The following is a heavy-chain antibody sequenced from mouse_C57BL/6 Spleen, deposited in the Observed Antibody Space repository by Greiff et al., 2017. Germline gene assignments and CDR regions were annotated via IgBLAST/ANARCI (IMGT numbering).Heavy chain of an antibody. V-gene: IGHV1-80*01. Sequence: VQVVESGAELVKPGASVKISCKASGYAFSSYWMNWVKQRPGKGLEWIGQLYPGDGDTNYNGKFKGKATLTADKSASTAYMQLSSLTSEDSAVYFCARGGDYDGAMDYWGQGTSVTVSS. J-gene: IGHJ4*01. CDR1: GYAFSSYW. D-gene: IGHD2-4*01. CDR3: ARGGDYDGAMDY. CDR2: LYPGDGDT.